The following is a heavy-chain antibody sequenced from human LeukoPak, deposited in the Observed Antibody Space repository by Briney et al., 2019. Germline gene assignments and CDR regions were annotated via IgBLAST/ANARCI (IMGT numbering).Heavy chain of an antibody. J-gene: IGHJ5*02. V-gene: IGHV4-34*01. CDR1: GFTFSTYS. CDR3: ARRLDWVAARRNWFDP. CDR2: INHSGST. Sequence: GSLRLSCAASGFTFSTYSMNWVRQPPGKGLEWIGEINHSGSTNYNPSLKSRVTISVDTSKNQFSLKLSSVTAADTAVYYCARRLDWVAARRNWFDPWGQGTLVTVSS. D-gene: IGHD6-6*01.